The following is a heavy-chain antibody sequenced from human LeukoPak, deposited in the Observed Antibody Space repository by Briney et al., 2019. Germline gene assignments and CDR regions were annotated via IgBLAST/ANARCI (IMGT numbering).Heavy chain of an antibody. CDR3: AKERGYGYNHIDY. D-gene: IGHD5-24*01. CDR1: GFTSSNAW. CDR2: ISGSGGST. V-gene: IGHV3-23*01. J-gene: IGHJ4*02. Sequence: GGSLRLSCAASGFTSSNAWMSWVRQAPGKGLEWVSTISGSGGSTYYADSVKGRFTISRDKSKNTVYLQMNSLRAEGTAVYYCAKERGYGYNHIDYWGQGTLVTVSS.